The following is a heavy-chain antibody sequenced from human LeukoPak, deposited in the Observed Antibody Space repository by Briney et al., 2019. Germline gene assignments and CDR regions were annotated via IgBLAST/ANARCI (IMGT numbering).Heavy chain of an antibody. CDR3: ASLHYYDSSGSLSGAFDI. CDR2: IYYSGST. D-gene: IGHD3-22*01. J-gene: IGHJ3*02. Sequence: SETLSLTCTVSGGSISSYYWSWIRQPPGKGLEWIGYIYYSGSTNYNPSLKSRVTISVDTSKNQFSLKLSSVTAADTAVYYCASLHYYDSSGSLSGAFDIWGQGTMVTVSS. V-gene: IGHV4-59*01. CDR1: GGSISSYY.